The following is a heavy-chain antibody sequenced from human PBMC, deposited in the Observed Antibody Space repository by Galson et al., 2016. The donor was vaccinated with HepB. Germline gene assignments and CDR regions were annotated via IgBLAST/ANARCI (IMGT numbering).Heavy chain of an antibody. CDR2: IKSNVHGGTT. D-gene: IGHD2-15*01. V-gene: IGHV3-15*07. Sequence: SLRLSCAGSGFNFNSAWMNWVRQAPGKGLEWVGRIKSNVHGGTTDYNTPVRGRFTVSRDDSKSTLYLQMNSLKAEDTALYYCNTDNQCRCDTCYFEGARKWGQGTLVTVSS. J-gene: IGHJ4*02. CDR3: NTDNQCRCDTCYFEGARK. CDR1: GFNFNSAW.